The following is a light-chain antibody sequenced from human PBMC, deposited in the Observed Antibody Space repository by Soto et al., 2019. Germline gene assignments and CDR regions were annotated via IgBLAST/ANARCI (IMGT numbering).Light chain of an antibody. CDR1: SSDVGSYNL. CDR3: CSYAGSSVV. CDR2: EGS. V-gene: IGLV2-23*01. J-gene: IGLJ2*01. Sequence: QSVLTQPASVSGSPGQSITISCTGTSSDVGSYNLVSWYQQHPGKAPKLMIYEGSKRPSGVSNRFSGSKSGNTASLTISGLHAEGEADYHCCSYAGSSVVFGGGTKLTVL.